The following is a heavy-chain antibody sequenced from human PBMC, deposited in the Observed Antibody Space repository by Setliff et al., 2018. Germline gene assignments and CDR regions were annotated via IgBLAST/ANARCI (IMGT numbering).Heavy chain of an antibody. J-gene: IGHJ4*02. D-gene: IGHD2-15*01. CDR3: ARTCSGSGCYAGLES. CDR1: GFTFSTYR. V-gene: IGHV3-30*03. Sequence: LRLSCAASGFTFSTYRMHWVRQVPGKGLEWVAVILDDGVKKYHADSVKGRFTISRDNSKNTLYLQMNSLRPEDTAVYYCARTCSGSGCYAGLESWGQGTPVTVSS. CDR2: ILDDGVKK.